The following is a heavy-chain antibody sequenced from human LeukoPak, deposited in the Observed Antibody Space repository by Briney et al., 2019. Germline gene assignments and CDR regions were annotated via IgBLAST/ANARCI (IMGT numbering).Heavy chain of an antibody. J-gene: IGHJ4*01. D-gene: IGHD6-19*01. V-gene: IGHV4-4*07. CDR2: IDTSGST. CDR1: GVSISHYY. CDR3: ARGQWQIDY. Sequence: SETLSLTCTVSGVSISHYYWTWIRQPAGGGLEWIGRIDTSGSTNYNPSLESRVTMSSDTSNNQFSLNLMSVAAADTAVYYCARGQWQIDYWGHGVLVTVSP.